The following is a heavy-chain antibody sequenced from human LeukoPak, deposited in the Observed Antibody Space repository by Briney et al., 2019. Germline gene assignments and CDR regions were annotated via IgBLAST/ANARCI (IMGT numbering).Heavy chain of an antibody. CDR3: ARGKDNSGYWGRWWFDP. CDR1: GYTFAGYY. Sequence: ASVKVSCKASGYTFAGYYMHWVRQAPGQGPEWMGWINPNSGGTDYAQRFQGRVTMTRDTSISTAHMELSRLKSDDTAVYYCARGKDNSGYWGRWWFDPWGQGTLVTVSS. D-gene: IGHD3-22*01. J-gene: IGHJ5*02. CDR2: INPNSGGT. V-gene: IGHV1-2*02.